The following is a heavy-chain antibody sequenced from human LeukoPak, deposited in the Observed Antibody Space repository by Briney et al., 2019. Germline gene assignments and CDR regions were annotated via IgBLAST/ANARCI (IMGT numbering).Heavy chain of an antibody. CDR1: GFTFSRYA. CDR2: ISGSGGST. V-gene: IGHV3-23*01. Sequence: GGSLRLSCAASGFTFSRYAMSWVRQAPGKGLEWVSVISGSGGSTYSAESVKGRFTISRDNSKNTLYLQMNRLRVEDTAVYYCAKGPRASGWTYFDYWGQGTLVTVSS. CDR3: AKGPRASGWTYFDY. D-gene: IGHD6-19*01. J-gene: IGHJ4*02.